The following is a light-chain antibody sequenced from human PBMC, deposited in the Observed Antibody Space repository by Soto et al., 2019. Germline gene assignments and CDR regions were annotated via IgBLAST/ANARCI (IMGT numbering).Light chain of an antibody. V-gene: IGLV2-14*01. CDR3: SSYTATSYV. CDR2: EVT. CDR1: GSDLGSYNY. Sequence: QSVLAQPASVSWSPGQSITISCTGAGSDLGSYNYVSWYQQYPGRAPKLILYEVTNRPSGVSDRFSGSKSGNTASLTISGLQAEDEADYYCSSYTATSYVFGTGNKVTVL. J-gene: IGLJ1*01.